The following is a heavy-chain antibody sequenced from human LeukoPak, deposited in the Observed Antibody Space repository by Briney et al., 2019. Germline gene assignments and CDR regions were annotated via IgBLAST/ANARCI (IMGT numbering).Heavy chain of an antibody. CDR1: GFTFSSYA. D-gene: IGHD1-26*01. CDR3: AKLENSGSPPGFDY. V-gene: IGHV3-30*18. Sequence: PGRSLRLSCAASGFTFSSYAMHWVRQAPGKGLEWVAVISYDGSNKYYGDSVKGRFTISRDNSKNTLYLQMNSLRAEDTAIYYCAKLENSGSPPGFDYWGQGTLVTVSS. J-gene: IGHJ4*02. CDR2: ISYDGSNK.